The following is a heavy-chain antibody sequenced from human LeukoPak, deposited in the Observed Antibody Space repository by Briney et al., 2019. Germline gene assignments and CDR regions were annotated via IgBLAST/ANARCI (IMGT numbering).Heavy chain of an antibody. J-gene: IGHJ6*03. CDR1: GYTFTDYY. V-gene: IGHV1-69-2*01. D-gene: IGHD2-2*02. Sequence: ASVKISCKVSGYTFTDYYMHWVQQAPGKGLEWMGLVDHEDGETIYAEKFQGRVTITADTSTDTAYMELSSLRSEDTAVYYCATGLLCSSTSCYSPPENYYYYYMDVWGKGTTVTVSS. CDR3: ATGLLCSSTSCYSPPENYYYYYMDV. CDR2: VDHEDGET.